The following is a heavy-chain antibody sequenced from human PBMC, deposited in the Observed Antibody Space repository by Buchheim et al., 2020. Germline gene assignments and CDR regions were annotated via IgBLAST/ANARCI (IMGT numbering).Heavy chain of an antibody. CDR3: AKVQVVADEVTFPDYYDSSGHAPYYYYGMDV. J-gene: IGHJ6*02. D-gene: IGHD3-22*01. V-gene: IGHV3-23*01. Sequence: EVQLLESGGGLVQPGGSLRLSCAASGFTFSSYAMSWVRQAPGKGLEWVSAISGSGGSTYYADSVKGRFTISRDNSKNTLYLQMNSLRAEDTAVYYCAKVQVVADEVTFPDYYDSSGHAPYYYYGMDVWGQGTT. CDR2: ISGSGGST. CDR1: GFTFSSYA.